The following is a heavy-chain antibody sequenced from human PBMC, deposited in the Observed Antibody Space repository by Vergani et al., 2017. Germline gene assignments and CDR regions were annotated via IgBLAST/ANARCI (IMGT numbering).Heavy chain of an antibody. V-gene: IGHV7-4-1*02. CDR3: TRDYFCDPDCLFDY. Sequence: QVQLVQSGSELKKPGASVKVSCEASGYTFTDYAMTWVRQAPGQGLEWMGWINTNTGNPTYAQGFTGRFVFSLDTSVSTAYLQINSLKAEDTAVYYCTRDYFCDPDCLFDYWGQGTLVTVSS. CDR1: GYTFTDYA. CDR2: INTNTGNP. D-gene: IGHD3-9*01. J-gene: IGHJ4*02.